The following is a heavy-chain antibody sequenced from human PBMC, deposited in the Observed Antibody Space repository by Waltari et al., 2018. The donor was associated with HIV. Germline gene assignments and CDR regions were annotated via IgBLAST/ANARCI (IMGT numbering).Heavy chain of an antibody. CDR2: IRYDGSDK. D-gene: IGHD3-22*01. Sequence: VQLVESGGGVVQPGGSLRLSCAASRFTFSSYGMHWVRQAPGKGLEWVAFIRYDGSDKYYGDSVKGRFTISRDNSKNTLYLQMNSLRPEDTAVYYCAKVDYYYDSSGYFYIDYWGQGVLVTVSS. CDR1: RFTFSSYG. V-gene: IGHV3-30*02. CDR3: AKVDYYYDSSGYFYIDY. J-gene: IGHJ4*02.